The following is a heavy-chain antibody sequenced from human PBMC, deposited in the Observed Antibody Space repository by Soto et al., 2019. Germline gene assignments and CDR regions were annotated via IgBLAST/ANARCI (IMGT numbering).Heavy chain of an antibody. CDR2: IFYIQNT. CDR3: ARVPVEMDTIGSYYSYGVDV. Sequence: SETLSLTCTVSGDSVTSGGHYWSWIRQPTGKGLEYIGYIFYIQNTSYHPSLNSRITISVATSKSQFSLKLSSVTAADTAQYYCARVPVEMDTIGSYYSYGVDVWGQGTMVTVSS. CDR1: GDSVTSGGHY. V-gene: IGHV4-61*08. J-gene: IGHJ6*02. D-gene: IGHD5-18*01.